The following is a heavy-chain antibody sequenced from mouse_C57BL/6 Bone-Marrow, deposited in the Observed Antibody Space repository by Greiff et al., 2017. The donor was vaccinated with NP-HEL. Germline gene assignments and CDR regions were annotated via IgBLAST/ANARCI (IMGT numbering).Heavy chain of an antibody. J-gene: IGHJ2*01. V-gene: IGHV1-54*01. CDR3: AREGGSRQLRLRTSYYFDY. CDR2: INPGSGGT. D-gene: IGHD3-2*02. CDR1: GYAFTNYL. Sequence: VQLQESGAELVRPGTSVKVSCKASGYAFTNYLIEWVKQRPGQGLEWIGVINPGSGGTNYNEKFKGKATLTADKSSSTAYMQRSSLTSEDSAVYFCAREGGSRQLRLRTSYYFDYWGQGTTLTVSS.